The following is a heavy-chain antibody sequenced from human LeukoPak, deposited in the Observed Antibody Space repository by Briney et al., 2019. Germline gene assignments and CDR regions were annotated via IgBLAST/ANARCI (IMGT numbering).Heavy chain of an antibody. D-gene: IGHD3-3*01. J-gene: IGHJ6*02. CDR1: GYTFTGYY. V-gene: IGHV1-2*02. Sequence: ASVKVSCKASGYTFTGYYMHWVRQAPGQGLEWMGWINPNSGGTNYAQRFQGRVTMTRDTSISTAYMELSRLRSDDTAVYCCARDPLYDFWSGYYGMDVWGQGTTVTVSS. CDR2: INPNSGGT. CDR3: ARDPLYDFWSGYYGMDV.